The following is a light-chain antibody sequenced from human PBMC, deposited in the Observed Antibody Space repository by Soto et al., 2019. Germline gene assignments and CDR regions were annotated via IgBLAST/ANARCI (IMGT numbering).Light chain of an antibody. V-gene: IGKV1D-12*01. CDR1: QGISSW. Sequence: DIQMTKSPSSVSAFVGVRVTITCRASQGISSWLAWYQQKPGKAPKLLIYGASSLHSGVPSRFSGSGSETDFTLTISSLQPEDFASYFCQQGNNFPLTFGGGTKVDIK. J-gene: IGKJ4*01. CDR2: GAS. CDR3: QQGNNFPLT.